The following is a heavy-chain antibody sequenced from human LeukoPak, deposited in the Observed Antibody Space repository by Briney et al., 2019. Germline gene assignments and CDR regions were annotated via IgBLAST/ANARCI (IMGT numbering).Heavy chain of an antibody. CDR3: ARGGGIFGVLTTAHYYGIDV. J-gene: IGHJ6*02. CDR2: INPIFRTA. V-gene: IGHV1-69*01. CDR1: GGTFTNSA. Sequence: GSSVTVSCKASGGTFTNSAISWVRQAPGQGLEWMGGINPIFRTANYAQQFQDRVTIIADESTSTAYMELSLLKFEDTAVYYCARGGGIFGVLTTAHYYGIDVWGQGTTVTVSS. D-gene: IGHD3-3*01.